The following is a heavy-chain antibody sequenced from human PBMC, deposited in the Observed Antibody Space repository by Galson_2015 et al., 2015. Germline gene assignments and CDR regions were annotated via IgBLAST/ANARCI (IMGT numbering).Heavy chain of an antibody. Sequence: SGAEVKKPGESLKISCQGSGYSFTNYWIGWVRQMPGKGLEWMGIIYPGNSDTRYNPSFQGLVTISADRSISTAYLQWSSLKASDTAMYYCARHPIYSPWGQGTLVTVSS. CDR1: GYSFTNYW. D-gene: IGHD4-11*01. CDR2: IYPGNSDT. J-gene: IGHJ4*02. V-gene: IGHV5-51*01. CDR3: ARHPIYSP.